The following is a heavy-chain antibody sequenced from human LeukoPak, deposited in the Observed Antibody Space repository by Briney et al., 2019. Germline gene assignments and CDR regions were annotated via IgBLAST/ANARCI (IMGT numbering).Heavy chain of an antibody. J-gene: IGHJ3*02. CDR1: GFPFSVYS. CDR3: ARHSTVTHAWPGYGFDI. Sequence: GGSLRLSCAASGFPFSVYSMNRVRQAPGKGLEWVSYISSSSSTTYYADSVQGRFTISRDNAKNSLFLQMDSLRDGDTAVYYCARHSTVTHAWPGYGFDIWGQGTMVTVSS. D-gene: IGHD4-17*01. V-gene: IGHV3-48*02. CDR2: ISSSSSTT.